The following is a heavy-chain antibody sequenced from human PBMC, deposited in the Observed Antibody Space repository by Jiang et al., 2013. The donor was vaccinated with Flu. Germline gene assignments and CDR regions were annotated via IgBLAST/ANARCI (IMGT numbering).Heavy chain of an antibody. V-gene: IGHV2-26*01. CDR3: ARIITIIFPTYYNYYIGR. D-gene: IGHD3-3*01. CDR1: GFSLNNAKMG. CDR2: IFSNDEK. Sequence: KPTQTLTLTCTVSGFSLNNAKMGVSWIRQPPGKALEWLAHIFSNDEKSYSTSLNSRLTISKDTSKGQVVLTMTNMDPVDTATYYCARIITIIFPTYYNYYIGRLGQRATVTVSS. J-gene: IGHJ6*03.